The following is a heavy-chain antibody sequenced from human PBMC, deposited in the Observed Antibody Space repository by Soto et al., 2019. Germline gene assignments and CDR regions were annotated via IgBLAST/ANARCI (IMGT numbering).Heavy chain of an antibody. CDR3: ARDPAP. J-gene: IGHJ5*02. CDR1: GGSFSGYY. Sequence: SETLSLTCAIYGGSFSGYYWSWIRQPPGKGLEWIGEISHSGSTNYNPSLKSRVTISVDTSKNQFFLKLTSVTAADTAVYYCARDPAPWGQGALVTVSS. V-gene: IGHV4-34*01. CDR2: ISHSGST.